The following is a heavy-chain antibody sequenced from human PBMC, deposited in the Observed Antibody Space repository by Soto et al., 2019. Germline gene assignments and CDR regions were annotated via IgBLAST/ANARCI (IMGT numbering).Heavy chain of an antibody. CDR2: IYYSGST. Sequence: SSETLSLTCTVSGGSISSSSYYWGWIRQPPGKGLEWIGSIYYSGSTYYNPSLKSRVTISVDTSKNQFSLKLSSVTAAATAVYSCARQEIRSSYNRFDPWGQGTLVTVSS. CDR1: GGSISSSSYY. V-gene: IGHV4-39*01. J-gene: IGHJ5*02. D-gene: IGHD6-6*01. CDR3: ARQEIRSSYNRFDP.